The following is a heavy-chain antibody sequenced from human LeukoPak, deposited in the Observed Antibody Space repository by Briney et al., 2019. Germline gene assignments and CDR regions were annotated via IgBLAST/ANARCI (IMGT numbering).Heavy chain of an antibody. D-gene: IGHD5-12*01. CDR3: ARHSDIVAIKDAFDI. J-gene: IGHJ3*02. Sequence: PSETLSLTCTVSGGSISSSSYYWGWIRQPPGKGLEWIGSIYYSGSTYYNPSLKSRVTISVDTSKNQFSLKLSSVTAADTAVYYCARHSDIVAIKDAFDIWGQGTMVTVSS. CDR1: GGSISSSSYY. CDR2: IYYSGST. V-gene: IGHV4-39*01.